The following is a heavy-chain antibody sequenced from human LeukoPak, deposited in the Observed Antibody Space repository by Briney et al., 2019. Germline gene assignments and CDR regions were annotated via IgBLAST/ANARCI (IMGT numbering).Heavy chain of an antibody. V-gene: IGHV1-2*02. Sequence: AASVKVSCKASGCTFTGCYMHWVRQAPGQGLEWMGWINPNSGGTNYAQKFQGRVTMTRDTSISTAYMELSRLRSDDTAVYYCAREVAAAGDSNDYYYYYMDVWGKGTTVTVSS. J-gene: IGHJ6*03. D-gene: IGHD6-13*01. CDR1: GCTFTGCY. CDR3: AREVAAAGDSNDYYYYYMDV. CDR2: INPNSGGT.